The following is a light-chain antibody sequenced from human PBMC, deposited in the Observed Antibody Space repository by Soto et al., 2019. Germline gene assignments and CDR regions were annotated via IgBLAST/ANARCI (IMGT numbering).Light chain of an antibody. Sequence: RVLTQSPGTLSLSPGERATLSCRASQSVSSNLLAWYQHKPGRAPRLLIYGASNRPAAIPDKFSGSGSGTDFTLTITSLEPEDFAVYYCQQYGNSPYTFGQGTKLEIK. CDR2: GAS. J-gene: IGKJ2*01. V-gene: IGKV3-20*01. CDR1: QSVSSNL. CDR3: QQYGNSPYT.